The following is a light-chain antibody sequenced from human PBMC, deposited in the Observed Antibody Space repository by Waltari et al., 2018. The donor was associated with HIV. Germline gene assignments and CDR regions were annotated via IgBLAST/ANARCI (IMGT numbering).Light chain of an antibody. CDR2: KVS. CDR3: MQTTQYPYT. CDR1: QTLVHFVGRTY. V-gene: IGKV2-24*01. J-gene: IGKJ2*01. Sequence: DLLLTPSPLSPPVTLGQPASLPCKSHQTLVHFVGRTYLGWHHQRPGKPPRLLISKVSDRFCGVPERFSGSGAKTEFTLKISTIEADDVGLFYCMQTTQYPYTLGQGTRVEI.